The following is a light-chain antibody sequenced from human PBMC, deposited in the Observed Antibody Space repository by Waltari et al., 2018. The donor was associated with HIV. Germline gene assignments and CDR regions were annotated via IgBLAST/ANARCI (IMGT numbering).Light chain of an antibody. CDR2: GNS. V-gene: IGLV1-40*01. CDR3: SSYATGNTYV. CDR1: SSHIGAGYD. J-gene: IGLJ1*01. Sequence: QSVLTQPPSVSGAPGQRVTISCTGSSSHIGAGYDVHWYQQLPGTAPKLLIYGNSNRPSGVPDRFSGSKSDNTASLTISGLQAEDEADYYCSSYATGNTYVFGTGTSVTVL.